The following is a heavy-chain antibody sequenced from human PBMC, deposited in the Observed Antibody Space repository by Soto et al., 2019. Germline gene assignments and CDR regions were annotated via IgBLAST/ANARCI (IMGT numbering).Heavy chain of an antibody. CDR1: GGTFSSYA. CDR2: IIPIFGTA. V-gene: IGHV1-69*13. Sequence: SVKVSCKASGGTFSSYAISWVRQAPGQGLEWMGGIIPIFGTANYAQKFQGRVTITADESTRTAYMELSSLRSEDTAVYYCARRVVVAALYYYYYGMGVWGQGTTGTVSS. J-gene: IGHJ6*02. CDR3: ARRVVVAALYYYYYGMGV. D-gene: IGHD2-15*01.